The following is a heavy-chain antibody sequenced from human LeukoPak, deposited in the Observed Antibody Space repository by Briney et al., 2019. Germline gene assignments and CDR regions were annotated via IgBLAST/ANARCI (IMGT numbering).Heavy chain of an antibody. CDR2: MNPNSGNT. CDR3: ARAEELLWFGDYYYGMDV. J-gene: IGHJ6*02. D-gene: IGHD3-10*01. CDR1: GYTFTSYD. Sequence: ASVKVSCKASGYTFTSYDINWVRQATGQGLEWMGWMNPNSGNTGYAQKFQGRVTMTRNTSISTAYMELSSLRSEDTAMYYCARAEELLWFGDYYYGMDVWGQGTTVTVSS. V-gene: IGHV1-8*01.